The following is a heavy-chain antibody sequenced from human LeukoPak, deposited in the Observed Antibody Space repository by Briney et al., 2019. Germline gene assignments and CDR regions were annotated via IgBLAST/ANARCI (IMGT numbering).Heavy chain of an antibody. J-gene: IGHJ4*02. Sequence: KPSETLSLTCAVYGGSFSGYYWSWIRQPPGKGLEWIGYIYYTGSTNYNPSLKSRVTISLDTSKNQFSLKLSSVTAADTAIYYCARHAPSPHSGSHAYWGQGTLVAVSS. CDR1: GGSFSGYY. CDR2: IYYTGST. V-gene: IGHV4-59*08. D-gene: IGHD1-26*01. CDR3: ARHAPSPHSGSHAY.